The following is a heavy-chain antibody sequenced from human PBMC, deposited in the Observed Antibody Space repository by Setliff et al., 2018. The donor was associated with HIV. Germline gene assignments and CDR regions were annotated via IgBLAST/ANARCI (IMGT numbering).Heavy chain of an antibody. CDR3: ARISQLLDYAMDV. CDR1: GDFFSSDYY. V-gene: IGHV4-38-2*02. J-gene: IGHJ6*01. D-gene: IGHD6-13*01. Sequence: PSETLSLTCTVSGDFFSSDYYWGWIRQSPGKGLEWIGKIKHTGTTIYNVSLMSRVTMSVDRSKNHLSLNVTSVTAADTAVYYCARISQLLDYAMDVWGQGTTVTVSS. CDR2: IKHTGTT.